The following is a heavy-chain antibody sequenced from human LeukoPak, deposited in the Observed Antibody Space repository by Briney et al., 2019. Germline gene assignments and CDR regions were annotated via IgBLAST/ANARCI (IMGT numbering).Heavy chain of an antibody. CDR1: GYTFTGYY. D-gene: IGHD6-19*01. CDR3: ATLQWLRGVFDY. J-gene: IGHJ4*02. Sequence: GASVKVSCKASGYTFTGYYMHWVRQAPGQGLEWMGWINPNSGGTNYAQKFQGRVTMTRDMSTSTAYMELSSLRSEDTAVYYCATLQWLRGVFDYWGQGTLVTVSS. V-gene: IGHV1-2*02. CDR2: INPNSGGT.